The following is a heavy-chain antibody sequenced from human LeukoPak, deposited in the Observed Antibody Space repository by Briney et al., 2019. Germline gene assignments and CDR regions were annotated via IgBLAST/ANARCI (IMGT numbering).Heavy chain of an antibody. CDR1: GFTFRNYA. D-gene: IGHD6-19*01. CDR3: AKTTAGDSSGRYPGWPVDY. J-gene: IGHJ4*02. V-gene: IGHV3-23*01. CDR2: ISGSGGDT. Sequence: GGSLRLSCAASGFTFRNYAIYWVRQAPGKGLEWVSGISGSGGDTYFADSVKGRFTISRDHSKNTVFLQMDSLRAEDTAVYYCAKTTAGDSSGRYPGWPVDYWGQGTLVTVSS.